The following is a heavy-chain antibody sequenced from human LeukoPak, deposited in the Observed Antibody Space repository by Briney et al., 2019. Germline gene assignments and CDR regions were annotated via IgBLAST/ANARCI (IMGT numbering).Heavy chain of an antibody. J-gene: IGHJ5*02. D-gene: IGHD3-10*01. CDR2: ISAYNGNT. V-gene: IGHV1-18*01. CDR3: ARGPAALLWFGEPTGKFDP. CDR1: GYTFTSYG. Sequence: GASVKVSCKASGYTFTSYGISWVRQAPGQGLEWMGWISAYNGNTNYAQKLQGRVTMTTDTSTSTAYMELRSLRSDDTAVYYCARGPAALLWFGEPTGKFDPWGQGTLVTVSS.